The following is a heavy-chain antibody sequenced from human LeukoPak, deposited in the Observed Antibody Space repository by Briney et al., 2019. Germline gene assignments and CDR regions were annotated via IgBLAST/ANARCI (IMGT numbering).Heavy chain of an antibody. J-gene: IGHJ5*02. V-gene: IGHV1-2*02. CDR3: ARDRYCTSGVCYTNWFDR. Sequence: ASVKVSCKASGYTFTGYYMHWVRQAPGQGLEWMGWINPNSGGTNYAQKFQGRVTMTRDTSISTAYMELSRLRSDDTAVYYCARDRYCTSGVCYTNWFDRWGQGTLVTVSS. D-gene: IGHD2-8*01. CDR2: INPNSGGT. CDR1: GYTFTGYY.